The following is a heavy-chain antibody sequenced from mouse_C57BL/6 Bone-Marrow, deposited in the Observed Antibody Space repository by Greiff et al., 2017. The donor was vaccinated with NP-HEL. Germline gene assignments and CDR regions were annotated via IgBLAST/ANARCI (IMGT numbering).Heavy chain of an antibody. V-gene: IGHV5-4*01. CDR3: ARDQEYYDYDVEVYFDY. Sequence: EVQVVESGGGLVKPGGSLKLSCAASGFTFSSYAMSWVRQTPEKRLEWVATISDGGSYTYYPDNVKGRFTISRDNAKNNLYLQMSHLKSEDTAMYYCARDQEYYDYDVEVYFDYWGQGTTLTVSS. CDR1: GFTFSSYA. CDR2: ISDGGSYT. J-gene: IGHJ2*01. D-gene: IGHD2-4*01.